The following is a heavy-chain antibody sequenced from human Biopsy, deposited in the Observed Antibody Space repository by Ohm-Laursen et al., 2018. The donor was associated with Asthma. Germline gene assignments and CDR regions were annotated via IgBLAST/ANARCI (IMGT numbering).Heavy chain of an antibody. V-gene: IGHV3-53*01. CDR3: ARGDSSGWSHYYFDY. CDR2: IYSGGTS. D-gene: IGHD6-19*01. J-gene: IGHJ4*02. Sequence: SLRLSCSSSVFTVSRDHMFWVCHAPPQGLEWVSVIYSGGTSDTADSVRGRFTISRDFYKNTLYLQMDSLRAEDTAVYYFARGDSSGWSHYYFDYWGQGTLVTVSS. CDR1: VFTVSRDH.